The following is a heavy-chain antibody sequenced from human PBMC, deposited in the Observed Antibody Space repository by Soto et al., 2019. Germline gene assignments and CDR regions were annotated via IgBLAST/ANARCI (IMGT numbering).Heavy chain of an antibody. CDR3: ARFEGGASGTYGLDV. CDR1: GFTFANYA. Sequence: VQLLESGGGLVQPGGSLGLSCAGSGFTFANYAMSWVRQAPGKGLEWVSVLSNSGGTTYYADSVKGRFTISRDNFKNTLYLQLESLRAEDTAIYYCARFEGGASGTYGLDVWGQGTTVTVSS. V-gene: IGHV3-23*01. J-gene: IGHJ6*02. CDR2: LSNSGGTT. D-gene: IGHD3-10*01.